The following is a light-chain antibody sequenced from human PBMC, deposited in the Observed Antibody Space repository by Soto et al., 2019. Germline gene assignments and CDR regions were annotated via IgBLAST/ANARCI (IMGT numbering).Light chain of an antibody. J-gene: IGLJ3*02. CDR2: EVS. V-gene: IGLV2-14*01. Sequence: QSALTQPASVSGSPGQSVTISCTGTSRDVGGYDYVSWYQLFPGKAPKLIIYEVSNRPSGVSLHFSGSKSGHTASLTISGLQAEDEGYYRCCSYTAGSTLWVFGGGTKVTVL. CDR3: CSYTAGSTLWV. CDR1: SRDVGGYDY.